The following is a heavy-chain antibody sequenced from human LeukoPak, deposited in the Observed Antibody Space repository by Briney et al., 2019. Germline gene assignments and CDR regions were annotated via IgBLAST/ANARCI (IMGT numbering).Heavy chain of an antibody. D-gene: IGHD2-21*01. CDR3: ARTLIALKNHDY. J-gene: IGHJ4*02. CDR1: GYTFTSYG. CDR2: ISAYNGNT. V-gene: IGHV1-18*01. Sequence: ASVKVSCKASGYTFTSYGISWVRQATGQGLEWMGWISAYNGNTNYAQKLQGRVTMTTDTSTSTAYMELRSLRSDDTAVYYCARTLIALKNHDYWGQGTLVTVSS.